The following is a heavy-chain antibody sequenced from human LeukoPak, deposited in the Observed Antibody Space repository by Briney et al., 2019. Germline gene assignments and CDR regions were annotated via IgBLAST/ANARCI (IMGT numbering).Heavy chain of an antibody. CDR1: GGSISSGGYS. Sequence: SETLSLTCAVSGGSISSGGYSWSWIRQPPGKGLEWIGEINHSGSTNYNPSLKSRVTISVDTSKNQFSLKLSSVTAADTAVYYCARGWESQLSTLNWFDPWGQGTLVTVSS. CDR3: ARGWESQLSTLNWFDP. V-gene: IGHV4-30-2*01. D-gene: IGHD2-2*01. J-gene: IGHJ5*02. CDR2: INHSGST.